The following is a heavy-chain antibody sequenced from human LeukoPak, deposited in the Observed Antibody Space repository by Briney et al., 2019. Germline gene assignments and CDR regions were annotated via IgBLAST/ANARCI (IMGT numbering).Heavy chain of an antibody. D-gene: IGHD3-10*01. CDR3: ARDVRITMVRGVTPPVLLY. V-gene: IGHV3-11*01. J-gene: IGHJ4*02. CDR1: GFTFSDYY. CDR2: ISSSGSTI. Sequence: GGSLRLSCAASGFTFSDYYMSWIRQAPGKGLEWVSYISSSGSTIYYADSVKGRFTISRDNAKNSLYLQMNSLRAEDTAVNYCARDVRITMVRGVTPPVLLYWGQGTLVTVSS.